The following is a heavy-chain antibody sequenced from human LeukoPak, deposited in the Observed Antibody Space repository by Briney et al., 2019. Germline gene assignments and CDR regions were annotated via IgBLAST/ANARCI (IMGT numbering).Heavy chain of an antibody. D-gene: IGHD2-2*01. CDR1: GFTFSSYE. J-gene: IGHJ6*02. V-gene: IGHV3-48*03. Sequence: GGSLRLSCAASGFTFSSYEMNWVRQAPGKGLEWVSYISSSGSTIYYADSVKGQFTISRDNAKNSLYLQMNSLRAEDTAVYYCARDTTRYAAYGMDVWGQGTTVTVSS. CDR3: ARDTTRYAAYGMDV. CDR2: ISSSGSTI.